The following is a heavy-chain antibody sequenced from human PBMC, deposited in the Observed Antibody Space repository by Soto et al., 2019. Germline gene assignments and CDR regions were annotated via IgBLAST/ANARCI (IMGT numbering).Heavy chain of an antibody. J-gene: IGHJ4*02. D-gene: IGHD1-1*01. CDR1: GCNFGDFY. V-gene: IGHV3-11*01. CDR3: ASPNWNAGGGVLNL. CDR2: IDKSGSTI. Sequence: QAQLVESGGDLVKPGESLRLSCAASGCNFGDFYMTWIRQAPGKGLEWISYIDKSGSTIYYADSVKGRFSISRDNAKNSLYLQMNSLRAEDTAVYYCASPNWNAGGGVLNLWGRGTLVIVSS.